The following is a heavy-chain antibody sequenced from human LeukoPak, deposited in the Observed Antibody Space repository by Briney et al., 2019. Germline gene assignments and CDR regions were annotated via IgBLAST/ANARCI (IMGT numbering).Heavy chain of an antibody. CDR2: IYTSGST. J-gene: IGHJ6*02. V-gene: IGHV4-4*07. CDR1: GVSISSYY. Sequence: KPSETLSLTCTASGVSISSYYWSWIRQPAGKGLEWVGRIYTSGSTNYNPSLKSRVTMSVDTSKNQFSLKLSSVTAADTAVYYCARESAYSGSYYRYYYYGMDVWGQGTTVTVSS. CDR3: ARESAYSGSYYRYYYYGMDV. D-gene: IGHD1-26*01.